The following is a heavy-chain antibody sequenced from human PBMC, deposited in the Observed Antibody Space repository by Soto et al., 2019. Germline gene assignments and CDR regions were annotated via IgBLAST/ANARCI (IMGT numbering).Heavy chain of an antibody. V-gene: IGHV3-23*01. J-gene: IGHJ6*02. CDR2: LTGTGFTI. CDR3: TKDQVAARRFYYYGMDV. CDR1: GFNFANYA. Sequence: EVQLLDSGGGLVQPGGSLRLSCAASGFNFANYAMTWVRQAPGKGLEWVSSLTGTGFTIHYADSVKGRFTISRDNSKNMVFLQLDSRRAEDTAVYFCTKDQVAARRFYYYGMDVWGQGTTVTVSS. D-gene: IGHD6-6*01.